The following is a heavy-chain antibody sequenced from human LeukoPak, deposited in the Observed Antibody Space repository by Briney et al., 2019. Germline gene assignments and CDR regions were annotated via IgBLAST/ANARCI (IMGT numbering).Heavy chain of an antibody. V-gene: IGHV3-7*01. D-gene: IGHD3-16*02. Sequence: PGGPLRLSCAASGFTFSSYWMSWVRQAPGKGLEWVANIKQDGSEKYYVDSVKGRFTISRDNAKNSLYLQMNSLRAEDTAVYYCARDGRSRGLSHVNFDYWGQGILVTVSS. CDR3: ARDGRSRGLSHVNFDY. CDR1: GFTFSSYW. CDR2: IKQDGSEK. J-gene: IGHJ4*02.